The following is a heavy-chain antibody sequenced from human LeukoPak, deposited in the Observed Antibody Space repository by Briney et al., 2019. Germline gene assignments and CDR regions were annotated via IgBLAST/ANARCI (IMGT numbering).Heavy chain of an antibody. J-gene: IGHJ4*02. CDR3: ARQVGGSGHFDY. V-gene: IGHV4-59*08. D-gene: IGHD3-16*01. Sequence: SETLSLTCTVSGGSISSYYWSWIRQPPGKGLEWIGYIYYSGDTNYNPSLKSRVTISVDTSKNQFSLKLSSVTAADTAVYYCARQVGGSGHFDYWGQGTLVTVSS. CDR2: IYYSGDT. CDR1: GGSISSYY.